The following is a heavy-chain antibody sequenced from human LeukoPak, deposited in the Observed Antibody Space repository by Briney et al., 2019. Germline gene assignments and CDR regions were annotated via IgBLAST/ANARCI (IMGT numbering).Heavy chain of an antibody. CDR2: IRYDGSNK. J-gene: IGHJ3*02. CDR1: GFTFSSYG. D-gene: IGHD3-22*01. CDR3: AKDYYDGSGYFYPAFDI. Sequence: QTGGSLRLSCAASGFTFSSYGMHWVRQAPGKGLEWVAFIRYDGSNKYYADSVKGRFTISRDNSKNTLYLQMNSLRAEDKPVYYCAKDYYDGSGYFYPAFDIWGQGTMVTVSS. V-gene: IGHV3-30*02.